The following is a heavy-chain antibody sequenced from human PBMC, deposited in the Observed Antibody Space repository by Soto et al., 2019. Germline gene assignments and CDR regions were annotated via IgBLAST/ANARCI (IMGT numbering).Heavy chain of an antibody. V-gene: IGHV1-3*01. CDR1: GYTFTRYT. CDR3: ARRIATGKLHR. CDR2: INPDNGNT. J-gene: IGHJ5*02. Sequence: ASVKVSCNASGYTFTRYTMNWVRQAPGQRLEWMGWINPDNGNTKYSQKFQDRVIITRDTSASTAYMDLSSLRSEDTAVYYCARRIATGKLHRWSQGTRVPLSS. D-gene: IGHD2-15*01.